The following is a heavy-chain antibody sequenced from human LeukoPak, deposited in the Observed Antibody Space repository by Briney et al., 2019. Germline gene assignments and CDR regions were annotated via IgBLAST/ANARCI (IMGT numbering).Heavy chain of an antibody. CDR1: GYTFTSYG. D-gene: IGHD2-21*02. V-gene: IGHV1-18*01. CDR3: ARAVVTVDSDSFDI. Sequence: GASVKVSCKASGYTFTSYGITWVRQAPGQGLAWMGWISAYNDNTNYAQKLQGRVTMTTDTSTSTAYMELRSLRSDDTAVYYCARAVVTVDSDSFDIWGQGTMVTVSS. CDR2: ISAYNDNT. J-gene: IGHJ3*02.